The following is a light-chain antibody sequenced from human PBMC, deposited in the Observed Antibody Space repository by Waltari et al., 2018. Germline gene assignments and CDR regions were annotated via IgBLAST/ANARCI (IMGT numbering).Light chain of an antibody. V-gene: IGLV2-23*02. CDR1: SSDAGNYNL. CDR2: EVT. J-gene: IGLJ1*01. CDR3: CSCVGLVAYV. Sequence: QSGLAQPASASGSPGQSITINCTATSSDAGNYNLVSWYQQRPGKAPRLLIYEVTKVAPGTSVRVAGSESGNTASLSISGSRAQQDQADYYCCSCVGLVAYVCGTGTEVTV.